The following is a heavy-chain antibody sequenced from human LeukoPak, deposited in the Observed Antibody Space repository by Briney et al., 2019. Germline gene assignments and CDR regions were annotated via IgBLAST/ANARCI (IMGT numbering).Heavy chain of an antibody. CDR2: INLDGSEK. CDR3: AREGTRGLFDS. Sequence: GGSLRLSCAASGFTFSSYWMSWVRQAPGKGMEWVADINLDGSEKYYVDSVKGRFTISRDNAKNSLNLHMNSLRAEDTAVYYCAREGTRGLFDSWGQGTLVTVSP. J-gene: IGHJ4*02. D-gene: IGHD1/OR15-1a*01. V-gene: IGHV3-7*01. CDR1: GFTFSSYW.